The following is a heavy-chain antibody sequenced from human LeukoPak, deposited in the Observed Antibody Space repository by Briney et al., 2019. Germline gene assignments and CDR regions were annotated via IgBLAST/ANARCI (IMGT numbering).Heavy chain of an antibody. Sequence: SETLSLTCTVSGGSISSYYWSWIRQPPGKGLEWIGYIYYSGSTNYNPSLKSRVTISVDTSKNQFSLKLSSVTAADTAVYYCARVPRLGYCSGGSCYGLGRYYYYYYVDVWGKGTTVTVSS. CDR1: GGSISSYY. V-gene: IGHV4-59*01. CDR2: IYYSGST. CDR3: ARVPRLGYCSGGSCYGLGRYYYYYYVDV. D-gene: IGHD2-15*01. J-gene: IGHJ6*03.